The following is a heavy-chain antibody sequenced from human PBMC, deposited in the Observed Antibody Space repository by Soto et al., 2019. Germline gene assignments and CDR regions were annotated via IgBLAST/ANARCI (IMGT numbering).Heavy chain of an antibody. D-gene: IGHD2-15*01. CDR2: INAGNGNT. J-gene: IGHJ4*02. V-gene: IGHV1-3*01. CDR1: GYTFTSYA. Sequence: GASVKVSCKASGYTFTSYAMHWVRQAPGQRLEWMGWINAGNGNTKYSQKFQGRVTITRDTSASTAYMELSSLRSEDTAVYYCARDPGVVVVVAATYFDYWGQGTLVTVSS. CDR3: ARDPGVVVVVAATYFDY.